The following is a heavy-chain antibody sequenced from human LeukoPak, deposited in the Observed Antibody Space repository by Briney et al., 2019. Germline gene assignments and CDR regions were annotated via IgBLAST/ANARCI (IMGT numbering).Heavy chain of an antibody. V-gene: IGHV1-3*01. D-gene: IGHD6-19*01. Sequence: ASVKVSCKASGYTFTKYSIRWVRQAPGQTLEWMGWINPGNGNTKYSQNFQGRVTITRDTSATTAYMELSSLRSEDTAIYYCASQANSGLPGNYWGQGTLVTVSS. CDR2: INPGNGNT. CDR1: GYTFTKYS. CDR3: ASQANSGLPGNY. J-gene: IGHJ4*02.